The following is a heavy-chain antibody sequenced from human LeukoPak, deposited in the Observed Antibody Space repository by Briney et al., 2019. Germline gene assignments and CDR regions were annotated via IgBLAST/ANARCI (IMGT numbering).Heavy chain of an antibody. CDR1: GFTFRSHS. D-gene: IGHD6-6*01. Sequence: SGGSLRLSCAASGFTFRSHSMNWVRQAPGKGLEWVSSITGDGSYIYYTALVQGRFTVSRDNAKNSLYLQMTSLRAEDTALYYCARQSGEYGSSPSDIWGQGTLVTVSS. CDR2: ITGDGSYI. J-gene: IGHJ4*02. V-gene: IGHV3-21*01. CDR3: ARQSGEYGSSPSDI.